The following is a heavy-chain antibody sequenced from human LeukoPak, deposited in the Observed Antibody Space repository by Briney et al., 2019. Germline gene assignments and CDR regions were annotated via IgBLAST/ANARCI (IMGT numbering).Heavy chain of an antibody. CDR2: INPNSGGT. Sequence: ASVKVSCKASGYTFTGYYMHWVRQAPGQGLEWMGWINPNSGGTNYAQKFQGRVTMTRDTSISTAYMELSRLRSDDTAVYHCARPNDYGSGSLEYWGQGTLVTVSS. D-gene: IGHD3-10*01. CDR3: ARPNDYGSGSLEY. J-gene: IGHJ4*02. V-gene: IGHV1-2*02. CDR1: GYTFTGYY.